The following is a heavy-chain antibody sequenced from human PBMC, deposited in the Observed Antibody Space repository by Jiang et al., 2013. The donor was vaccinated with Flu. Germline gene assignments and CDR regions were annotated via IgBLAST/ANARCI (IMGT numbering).Heavy chain of an antibody. CDR2: IYYSGST. CDR3: ARLQIALRGVAFDI. D-gene: IGHD1-26*01. V-gene: IGHV4-39*01. J-gene: IGHJ3*02. Sequence: LLKPSETLSLTCTVSGGSISSSSYYWGWIRQPPGKGLEWIGSIYYSGSTYYNPSLKSRVTISVDTSKNQFSLKLSSVTAADTAVYYCARLQIALRGVAFDIWGQGTMVTVSS. CDR1: GGSISSSSYY.